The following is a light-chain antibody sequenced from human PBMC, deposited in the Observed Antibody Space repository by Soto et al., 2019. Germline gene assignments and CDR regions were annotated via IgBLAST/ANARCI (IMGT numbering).Light chain of an antibody. CDR3: QQRSNWRT. Sequence: EIVLRQSPATLSLSPGERATLSCRASQSVSSYLAWYQQKPGQAPRLLIYDASNRATGIPARFSGSGSGTDFTLTISSLEPEDFAVYYCQQRSNWRTFGQGTKVDI. J-gene: IGKJ1*01. CDR1: QSVSSY. CDR2: DAS. V-gene: IGKV3-11*01.